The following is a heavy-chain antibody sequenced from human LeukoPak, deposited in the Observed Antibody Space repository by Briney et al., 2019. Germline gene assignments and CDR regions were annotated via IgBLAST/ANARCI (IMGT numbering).Heavy chain of an antibody. D-gene: IGHD3-16*01. V-gene: IGHV1-69*13. CDR1: GGTFSSYA. CDR2: IIPIFGTA. J-gene: IGHJ5*02. CDR3: ARDPRGGLLWFDP. Sequence: ASVKVSCKASGGTFSSYAISWVRQAPGQGLEWMGGIIPIFGTANYAQKFQGRVTITADESTSTAYMEPSSLRSEDTAVYYCARDPRGGLLWFDPWGQGTLVTVSS.